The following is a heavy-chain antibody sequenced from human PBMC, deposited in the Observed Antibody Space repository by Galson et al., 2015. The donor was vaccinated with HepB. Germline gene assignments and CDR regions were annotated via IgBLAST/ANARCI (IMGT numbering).Heavy chain of an antibody. CDR2: MSDDGSKK. V-gene: IGHV3-30*18. Sequence: SLRLSCAASGFTFSRFGMFWVRQAPGKGLEWVSVMSDDGSKKYYADSVKGRFTIPRDNSKNTLYLQMNSLRGEDTAVYYCAKEDGVSRALDYWGQGTLVTVSS. J-gene: IGHJ4*02. CDR1: GFTFSRFG. D-gene: IGHD2-8*01. CDR3: AKEDGVSRALDY.